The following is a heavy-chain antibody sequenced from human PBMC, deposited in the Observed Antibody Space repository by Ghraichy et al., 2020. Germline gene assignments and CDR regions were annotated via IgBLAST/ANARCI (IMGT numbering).Heavy chain of an antibody. CDR1: DGSISSSSYC. D-gene: IGHD3-22*01. V-gene: IGHV4-39*01. Sequence: SETLSLTCTVSDGSISSSSYCWGWIRQPPGKGLEWIGSICYSGSTHYNPSLKSRVTISVDTSKNQFSLKLSSVTAADTAVYYCARCPFMIVETWFDPWGQGTLVTVSS. J-gene: IGHJ5*02. CDR2: ICYSGST. CDR3: ARCPFMIVETWFDP.